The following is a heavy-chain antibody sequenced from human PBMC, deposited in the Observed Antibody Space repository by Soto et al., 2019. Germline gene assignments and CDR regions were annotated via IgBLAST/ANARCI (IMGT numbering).Heavy chain of an antibody. CDR3: AHPRGYGVFDAVDL. D-gene: IGHD4-17*01. CDR1: GGSISSSSNY. Sequence: PSETLSLTCTVSGGSISSSSNYWGWIRQPPGKGLEWSGSSYYSGSTYYNPSLKSRVTISVDTSKNLFSLKLSSVTAADTAVYYCAHPRGYGVFDAVDLWGQGTMVTVSS. J-gene: IGHJ3*01. CDR2: SYYSGST. V-gene: IGHV4-39*01.